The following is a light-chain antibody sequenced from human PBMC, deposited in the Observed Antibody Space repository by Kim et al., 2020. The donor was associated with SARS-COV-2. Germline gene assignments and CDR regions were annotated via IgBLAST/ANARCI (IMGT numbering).Light chain of an antibody. V-gene: IGLV2-8*01. J-gene: IGLJ2*01. Sequence: GQSVTISCTGTSRDVGGYNYVSWYQKYAGKAPKLMIYEVNKRPSGVPDRFSGSKSGNTASLTVSGLQAEDEADYYCSSYAGSDNVLFGGGTKLTVL. CDR3: SSYAGSDNVL. CDR1: SRDVGGYNY. CDR2: EVN.